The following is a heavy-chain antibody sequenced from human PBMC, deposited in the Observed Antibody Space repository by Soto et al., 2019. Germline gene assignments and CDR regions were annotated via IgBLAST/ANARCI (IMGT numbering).Heavy chain of an antibody. CDR3: ARGVDYGSGSLPFDP. CDR2: IYCSGST. Sequence: QVQLQESGPGLVKPSQTLSLTCTVSGGSISSGDYYWSWIRQPPGKGLEWIGYIYCSGSTYYNPSIKSRVTNSVDTSKNQFSLKLSSVTAADTAVYYCARGVDYGSGSLPFDPWGQGTLVTVSS. J-gene: IGHJ5*02. CDR1: GGSISSGDYY. D-gene: IGHD3-10*01. V-gene: IGHV4-30-4*01.